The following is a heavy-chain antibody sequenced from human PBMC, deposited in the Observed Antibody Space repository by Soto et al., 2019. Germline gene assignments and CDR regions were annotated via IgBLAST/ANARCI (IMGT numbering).Heavy chain of an antibody. Sequence: QVQLVESGGGVVQPGRSLRLSCAASGFTFSSYGMHWVRQAPGTGLEWVAVIWYDGSNKYYADSVKGRFTISRDNSKNTLYLQMNSLRAEDTAVYYCARDHYIAVQFIDYWGQGTLVTVSS. V-gene: IGHV3-33*01. CDR1: GFTFSSYG. CDR2: IWYDGSNK. J-gene: IGHJ4*02. D-gene: IGHD6-19*01. CDR3: ARDHYIAVQFIDY.